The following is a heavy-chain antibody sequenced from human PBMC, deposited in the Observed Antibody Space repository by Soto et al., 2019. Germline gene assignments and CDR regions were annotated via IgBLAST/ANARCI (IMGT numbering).Heavy chain of an antibody. CDR3: ARHVIAAAGTFPKYDYYGMDV. V-gene: IGHV5-10-1*01. CDR2: IDPSDSYT. CDR1: GYSFTSYW. J-gene: IGHJ6*02. Sequence: LKISCKGSGYSFTSYWISWVRQMPGKGLEWMGRIDPSDSYTNYSPSFQGHVTISADKSISTAYLQWSSLKASDTAMYYCARHVIAAAGTFPKYDYYGMDVWGQGTTVTVSS. D-gene: IGHD6-13*01.